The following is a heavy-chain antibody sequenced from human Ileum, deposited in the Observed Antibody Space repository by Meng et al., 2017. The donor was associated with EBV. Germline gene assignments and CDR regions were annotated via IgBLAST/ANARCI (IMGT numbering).Heavy chain of an antibody. CDR3: ARLGGDYDDY. CDR1: GDRFGTYS. D-gene: IGHD1-26*01. J-gene: IGHJ4*02. V-gene: IGHV1-69*18. CDR2: TVPIFGTT. Sequence: QGRVVQAGAEVTKPGSSVKVSCKASGDRFGTYSVSWVRQAPGQGLEWMGNTVPIFGTTSYAQKFQGRVTITADESTSTAYMELRNLRSEDSAMYYCARLGGDYDDYWGQGTLVTVSS.